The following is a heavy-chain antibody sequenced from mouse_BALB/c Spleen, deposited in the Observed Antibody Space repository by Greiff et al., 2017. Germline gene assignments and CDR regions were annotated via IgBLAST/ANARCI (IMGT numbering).Heavy chain of an antibody. CDR3: ARSEGNYVWFAY. CDR2: IYPGGGYT. CDR1: GYTFTNYW. Sequence: VKLVESGAELVRPGTSVKISCKASGYTFTNYWLGWVKQRPGHGLEWIGDIYPGGGYTNYNEKFKGKATLTADTSSSTAYMQLSSLTSEDSAVYFCARSEGNYVWFAYWGQGTLVTVSA. D-gene: IGHD2-1*01. V-gene: IGHV1-63*02. J-gene: IGHJ3*01.